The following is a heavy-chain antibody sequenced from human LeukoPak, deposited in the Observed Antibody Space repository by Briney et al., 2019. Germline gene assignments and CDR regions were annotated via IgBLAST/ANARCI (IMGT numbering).Heavy chain of an antibody. CDR2: INHSGST. J-gene: IGHJ4*02. CDR1: GGSFSGYY. D-gene: IGHD2-2*01. Sequence: SETLSLTCAVYGGSFSGYYWSWIRQPPGKGLEWIGEINHSGSTNYNPSLKSRVTISVDTSKNQFSLKLSSVTAADRAVYYCARGPGCSSTSCYYQFDYWGQGTLVTVSS. CDR3: ARGPGCSSTSCYYQFDY. V-gene: IGHV4-34*01.